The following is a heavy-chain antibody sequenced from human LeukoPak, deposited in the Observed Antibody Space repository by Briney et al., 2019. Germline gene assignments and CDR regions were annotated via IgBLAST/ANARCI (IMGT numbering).Heavy chain of an antibody. V-gene: IGHV4-39*07. CDR2: IYYSGST. CDR1: GGSISSSSYY. Sequence: SETLSLTCTVSGGSISSSSYYWGWIRQPPGKGLEWIGSIYYSGSTYYNPSLKSRVTISVDKSKNQFSLKLSSVTAADTAVYYCAREIRPIYYDSQEGAFDIWGQGTMVTVSS. J-gene: IGHJ3*02. D-gene: IGHD3-22*01. CDR3: AREIRPIYYDSQEGAFDI.